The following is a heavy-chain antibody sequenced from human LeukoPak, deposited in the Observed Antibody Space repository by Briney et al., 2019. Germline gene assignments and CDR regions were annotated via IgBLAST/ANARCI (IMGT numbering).Heavy chain of an antibody. CDR1: GGSISSSSYY. CDR2: IYYSGST. CDR3: ARKTPHFWSGSRYYFDY. D-gene: IGHD3-3*02. J-gene: IGHJ4*02. Sequence: PSETLSLTCTVSGGSISSSSYYWGWIRQPPGKGLEWIGSIYYSGSTCYNPSLKSRVTISVDTSKNQFSLKLSSVTAADTAVYYCARKTPHFWSGSRYYFDYWGQGTLVTVSS. V-gene: IGHV4-39*07.